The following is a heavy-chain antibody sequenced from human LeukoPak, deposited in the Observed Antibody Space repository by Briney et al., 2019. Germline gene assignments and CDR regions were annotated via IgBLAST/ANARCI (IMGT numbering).Heavy chain of an antibody. D-gene: IGHD1-26*01. Sequence: RPGGSLRLSCAASGFTFDDYGMSWVRHAPGKGLEWVSGINWNGGSTGYADSVKGRFTISRDNAKNSLYLQMNSLRAEDTALYYCARDVEITGIVGAEEGVGYYYYMDVWGKGTTVTVSS. V-gene: IGHV3-20*04. CDR1: GFTFDDYG. CDR3: ARDVEITGIVGAEEGVGYYYYMDV. J-gene: IGHJ6*03. CDR2: INWNGGST.